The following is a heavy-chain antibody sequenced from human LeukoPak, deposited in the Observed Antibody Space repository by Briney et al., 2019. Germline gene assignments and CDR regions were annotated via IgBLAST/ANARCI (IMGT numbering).Heavy chain of an antibody. CDR2: ITSSSGGT. V-gene: IGHV3-23*01. CDR3: AKSDDYSFGY. CDR1: GFTFSSYA. D-gene: IGHD3-16*01. Sequence: GGSLRLSCAASGFTFSSYAMSWVRQAPGKGLEWVSLITSSSGGTYYADSVKGRFTISRDNSKSTLYLQMNSLRAEDTAVYYCAKSDDYSFGYWGQGTPVTVSS. J-gene: IGHJ4*02.